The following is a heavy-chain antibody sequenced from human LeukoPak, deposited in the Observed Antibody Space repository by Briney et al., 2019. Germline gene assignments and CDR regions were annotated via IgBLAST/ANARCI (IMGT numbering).Heavy chain of an antibody. CDR3: ARDGPAQMVDFDY. V-gene: IGHV1-2*02. CDR1: GYTFSGTGWY. J-gene: IGHJ4*02. D-gene: IGHD3-10*01. CDR2: IYPYTGAT. Sequence: DSVKVSCKASGYTFSGTGWYLYWLRQAPGQGLECMGWIYPYTGATHYAQKFQGRVAMTRGTSISTAYMELSRLRPDDTAVYYCARDGPAQMVDFDYWGQGTLATVSS.